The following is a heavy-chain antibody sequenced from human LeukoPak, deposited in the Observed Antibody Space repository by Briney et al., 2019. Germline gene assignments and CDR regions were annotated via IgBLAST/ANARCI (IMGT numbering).Heavy chain of an antibody. V-gene: IGHV1-46*01. J-gene: IGHJ3*02. CDR2: INPSGGST. CDR1: GYTFTSYY. Sequence: ASVKVSCKASGYTFTSYYMHWVRQAPGQGLEWMGIINPSGGSTSYAQKFQGRVTMTRDTSTSTVHMELSSLRSEDTAVYYCARDLSQRVVVISAFDIWGQGTMVTVSS. D-gene: IGHD3-22*01. CDR3: ARDLSQRVVVISAFDI.